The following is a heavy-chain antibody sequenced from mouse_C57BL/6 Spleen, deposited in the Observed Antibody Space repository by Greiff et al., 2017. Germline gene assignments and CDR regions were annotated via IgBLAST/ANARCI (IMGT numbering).Heavy chain of an antibody. J-gene: IGHJ4*01. D-gene: IGHD6-5*01. CDR2: INPSNGGT. Sequence: QVQLQQPGTELVKPGASVKLSCKASGYTFTSYWMHWVKQRPGQGLEWIGNINPSNGGTNYNEKFKSKATLTVDKSSSTAYMQLSRLTSEDSAVYYCAREGSYALYYYAVGDWGQGTSVTVAS. CDR1: GYTFTSYW. CDR3: AREGSYALYYYAVGD. V-gene: IGHV1-53*01.